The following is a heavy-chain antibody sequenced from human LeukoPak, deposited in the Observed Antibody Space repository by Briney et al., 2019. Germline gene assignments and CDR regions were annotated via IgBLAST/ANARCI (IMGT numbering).Heavy chain of an antibody. Sequence: GGSLRLSCAASGFTFDDYGMSWVRQAPGKGLEWVSGINWNGGSTGYADSVKGRFTISRDNAKNSLYLQMNSLRAEDTALYYCARGPPEGYYLRFFDYWGQGTLVTVSS. J-gene: IGHJ4*02. CDR1: GFTFDDYG. CDR2: INWNGGST. V-gene: IGHV3-20*04. D-gene: IGHD3-22*01. CDR3: ARGPPEGYYLRFFDY.